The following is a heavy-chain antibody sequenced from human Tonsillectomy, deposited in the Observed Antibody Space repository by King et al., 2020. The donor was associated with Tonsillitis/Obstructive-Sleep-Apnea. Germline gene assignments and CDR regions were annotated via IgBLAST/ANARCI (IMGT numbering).Heavy chain of an antibody. CDR3: AKAGGPMVRGVGNYYYYMDV. CDR2: ISWNSGSI. D-gene: IGHD3-10*01. V-gene: IGHV3-9*01. Sequence: VQLVESGGGLVQPGRSLRLSCAASGFTFGDYAMHWVRQAPGKGLEWVSDISWNSGSIGYADSVKGRFTISRDNAKNSLYLQMNSLRAEDTALYYCAKAGGPMVRGVGNYYYYMDVWGKGTTVTVSS. J-gene: IGHJ6*03. CDR1: GFTFGDYA.